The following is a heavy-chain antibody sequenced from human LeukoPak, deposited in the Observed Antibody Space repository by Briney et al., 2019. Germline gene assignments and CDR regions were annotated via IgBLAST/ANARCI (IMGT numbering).Heavy chain of an antibody. CDR3: ARGVGPDY. J-gene: IGHJ4*02. D-gene: IGHD3-10*01. CDR1: GFTVSSNY. V-gene: IGHV3-7*05. CDR2: IKPDGSDK. Sequence: GGSLRLSCVASGFTVSSNYMSWVRQAPGKGLEWVANIKPDGSDKYYVDSVKGRFTVSRDNAKNSLYLQMNSLRVEDTAVYYCARGVGPDYWGQGTLVTVSS.